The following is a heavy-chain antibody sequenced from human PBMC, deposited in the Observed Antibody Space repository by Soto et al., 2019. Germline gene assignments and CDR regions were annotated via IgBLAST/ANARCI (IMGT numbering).Heavy chain of an antibody. J-gene: IGHJ4*02. D-gene: IGHD3-9*01. CDR3: ARQIFAADY. CDR1: GGTFDHAA. Sequence: QVQLVQSGAEVKKPGSSVKVSCEAPGGTFDHAAITWVRQAPGQGLEWVGGINPMFNSTHYAQKCQGRVTITADAVTSTAFMELRGLTSDNTAVYYCARQIFAADYWGQGTLLVVSS. V-gene: IGHV1-69*01. CDR2: INPMFNST.